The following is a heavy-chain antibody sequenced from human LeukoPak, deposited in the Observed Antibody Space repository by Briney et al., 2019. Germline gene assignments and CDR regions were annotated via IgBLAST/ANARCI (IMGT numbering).Heavy chain of an antibody. CDR3: ARDQGYCSGGSCGFDP. V-gene: IGHV4-30-2*01. CDR2: IHHSGST. J-gene: IGHJ5*02. D-gene: IGHD2-15*01. Sequence: SETLSLTCAVSGGSISSGGYSWSWIRQPPGKGLEWIGYIHHSGSTYYNPSLKSRVTISVDRSKNQFSLKLSSVTAADTAVYYCARDQGYCSGGSCGFDPWGQGTLVTVSS. CDR1: GGSISSGGYS.